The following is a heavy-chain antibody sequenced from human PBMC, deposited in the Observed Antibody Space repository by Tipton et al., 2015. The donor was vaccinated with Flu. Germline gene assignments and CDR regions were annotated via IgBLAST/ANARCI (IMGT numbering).Heavy chain of an antibody. CDR2: MNPNSGNT. CDR3: ARGRHSSSWYEGWFDP. V-gene: IGHV1-8*01. D-gene: IGHD6-13*01. CDR1: GYTFTSYD. J-gene: IGHJ5*02. Sequence: QLVQSGAEVKKPGASVKVSCKASGYTFTSYDINWVRQATGQGLEWMGWMNPNSGNTGYAQKFQGRVTMTRNTSISTAYMELSSLRSEDTAVYYCARGRHSSSWYEGWFDPWGQGTLVTVSS.